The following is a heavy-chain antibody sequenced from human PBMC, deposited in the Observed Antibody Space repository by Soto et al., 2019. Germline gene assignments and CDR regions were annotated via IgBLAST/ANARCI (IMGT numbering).Heavy chain of an antibody. D-gene: IGHD2-21*01. V-gene: IGHV4-31*03. J-gene: IGHJ5*02. CDR3: ARDGAGAYGLGWFDP. CDR2: IYHSGST. Sequence: QVQLQESGPGLVKPSQTLSLTCTVSGDSISRGGYYWNWIRQHPRKGLGWIGYIYHSGSTNYNPSLKSRVTISVDTSKNQLSLELSSVTAADTAIYYCARDGAGAYGLGWFDPWGQGILVTVSS. CDR1: GDSISRGGYY.